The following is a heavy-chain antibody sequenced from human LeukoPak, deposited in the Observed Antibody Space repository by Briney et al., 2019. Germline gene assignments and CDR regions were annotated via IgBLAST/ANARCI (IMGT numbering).Heavy chain of an antibody. CDR1: GFTFSTYP. CDR2: ISSSSSYT. V-gene: IGHV3-11*03. D-gene: IGHD1-1*01. Sequence: SPGGPLRLSCAASGFTFSTYPMSWVRQAPGKGLEWVSYISSSSSYTNYADSVKGRFTISRDNAKNSLYLQMNSLRAEDTAVYYCARGSFSGHNPFDYWGQGTLVTVSS. CDR3: ARGSFSGHNPFDY. J-gene: IGHJ4*02.